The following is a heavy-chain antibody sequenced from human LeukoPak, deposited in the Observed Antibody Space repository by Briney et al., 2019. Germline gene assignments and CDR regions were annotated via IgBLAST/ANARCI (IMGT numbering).Heavy chain of an antibody. V-gene: IGHV3-7*04. Sequence: PGGSLRLSCAASGIIVSNNYMNWVRQAPGTGLEWVASIKQDGSEKSYVDSVKGRFTISRDNAKNSLYLQMNSLRAEDTAVYYCARGGYQLLWYWGQGTLVTVSS. CDR3: ARGGYQLLWY. J-gene: IGHJ4*02. D-gene: IGHD2-2*01. CDR2: IKQDGSEK. CDR1: GIIVSNNY.